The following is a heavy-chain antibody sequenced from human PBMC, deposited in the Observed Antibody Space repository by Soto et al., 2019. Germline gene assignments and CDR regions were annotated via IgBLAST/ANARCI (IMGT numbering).Heavy chain of an antibody. J-gene: IGHJ6*02. D-gene: IGHD2-2*02. CDR3: TRYCPTASCYIRYGMDV. CDR1: GFTFSSYA. CDR2: ISGSGGTT. V-gene: IGHV3-23*01. Sequence: EVQLLASGGGLVQPGGSLRLSCAASGFTFSSYAMTWVRQAPGKGLEWVSTISGSGGTTYYADSVRGRFTISRDNSKNTLYLQMNTLRAEDTALYSCTRYCPTASCYIRYGMDVWGQGTTVTVSS.